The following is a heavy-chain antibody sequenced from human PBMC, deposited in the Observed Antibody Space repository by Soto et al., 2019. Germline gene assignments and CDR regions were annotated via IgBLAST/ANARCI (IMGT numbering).Heavy chain of an antibody. J-gene: IGHJ6*02. CDR2: IIPIFGTA. CDR1: GGTFSSYA. V-gene: IGHV1-69*12. D-gene: IGHD2-2*01. CDR3: ARDPLGYCISTSCDENYNYGMDV. Sequence: QVQLVQSGAEVKKPGSSVKVSCKASGGTFSSYAISWVRQAPGQGLEWMGGIIPIFGTANYAQKFQGRVTSTADESTSPAYMELGSLRSEDTAVYYCARDPLGYCISTSCDENYNYGMDVWGQGTTVTVSS.